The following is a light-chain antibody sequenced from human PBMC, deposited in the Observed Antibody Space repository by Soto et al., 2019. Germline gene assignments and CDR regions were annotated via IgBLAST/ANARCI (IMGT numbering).Light chain of an antibody. Sequence: EIVLTQSPATLSLSPGERATLSCRASQSVSSYLAWYQQKPGQAPRLLIYDASNRATGIPARFSGSGSGTDFTLTISSLEPEDFAVYYCQQSNNWPPLTFGGGTKVDIK. CDR1: QSVSSY. CDR3: QQSNNWPPLT. V-gene: IGKV3-11*01. J-gene: IGKJ4*01. CDR2: DAS.